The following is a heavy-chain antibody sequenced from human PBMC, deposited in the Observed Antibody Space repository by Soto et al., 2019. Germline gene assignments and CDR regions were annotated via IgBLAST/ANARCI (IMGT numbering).Heavy chain of an antibody. CDR1: GGTFSSYA. CDR3: AREADYSSGSMD. D-gene: IGHD6-19*01. J-gene: IGHJ4*02. CDR2: IIPIFGTA. V-gene: IGHV1-69*13. Sequence: SVKVSCKASGGTFSSYAISWVRQAPGQGLEWMGGIIPIFGTANYAQKFQGRVTITADESTSTAYMELSSLRSGDTAVYYCAREADYSSGSMDWGQGTLVTVSS.